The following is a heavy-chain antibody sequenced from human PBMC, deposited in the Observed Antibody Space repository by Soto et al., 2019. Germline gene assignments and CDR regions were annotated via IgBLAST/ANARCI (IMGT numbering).Heavy chain of an antibody. V-gene: IGHV3-7*01. CDR3: ARDLMDIVVVVAGYGNYYYGMDV. Sequence: GGSLRLSCAASGFTFSSYGMSWVRQAPGKGLEWVANIKQDGSEKYYVDSVKSRFTISRDNAKNSLYLQMNSLRAEDTAVYYCARDLMDIVVVVAGYGNYYYGMDVWGQGTTVTVSS. J-gene: IGHJ6*02. CDR1: GFTFSSYG. CDR2: IKQDGSEK. D-gene: IGHD2-15*01.